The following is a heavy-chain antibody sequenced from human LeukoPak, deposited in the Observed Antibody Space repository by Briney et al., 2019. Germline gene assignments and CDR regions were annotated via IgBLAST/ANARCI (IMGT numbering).Heavy chain of an antibody. CDR2: ISSNGGST. J-gene: IGHJ4*02. CDR1: GFTFSSYA. V-gene: IGHV3-64*01. D-gene: IGHD3-22*01. CDR3: ARDQGTMTGAFDY. Sequence: GGSLRLSCAASGFTFSSYAMHWVRQAPGKGLEYVSAISSNGGSTYYANSVKGRFTISRDNSKNTLSFQMGSLRAGDMAVYYCARDQGTMTGAFDYWGQGTLVTVSS.